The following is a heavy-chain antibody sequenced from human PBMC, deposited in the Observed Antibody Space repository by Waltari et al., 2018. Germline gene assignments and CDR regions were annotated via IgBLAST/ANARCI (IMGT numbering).Heavy chain of an antibody. J-gene: IGHJ6*03. CDR3: ARGAAASSSLYYYYMDV. V-gene: IGHV3-48*03. Sequence: EVQLVESGGGLVQPGGSLRLSCAASGFTFRSYEMNWVRQAPGKGLEWVSYISRSGSTIYYADSVKGRFTISRDNAKNSLYLQMNSLRAEDTTVYYCARGAAASSSLYYYYMDVWGKGTTVTVSS. D-gene: IGHD6-13*01. CDR1: GFTFRSYE. CDR2: ISRSGSTI.